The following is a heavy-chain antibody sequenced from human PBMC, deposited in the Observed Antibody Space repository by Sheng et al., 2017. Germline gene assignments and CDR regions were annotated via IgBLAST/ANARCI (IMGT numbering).Heavy chain of an antibody. J-gene: IGHJ4*02. CDR3: ARGRSLDY. V-gene: IGHV4-38-2*02. CDR2: IYHNGVT. CDR1: GYSISSGYY. Sequence: QVQLQESGPGLVKPSETLSLTCTVSGYSISSGYYWGWIRQPPGKGLEWIGSIYHNGVTYYSPPLKSRVTISVDTSKNQFSLKLSSVTAADTAVYYCARGRSLDYWGQGNTWSPSP.